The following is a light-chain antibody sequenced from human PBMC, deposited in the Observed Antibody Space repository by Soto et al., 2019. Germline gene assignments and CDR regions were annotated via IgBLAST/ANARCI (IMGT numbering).Light chain of an antibody. J-gene: IGKJ2*02. Sequence: VLTQSPDILSLSPGQTATLSCRASESVDRYVAWYQQKVGQAPRLLIYDAFTRATGVAARFSGSGSATDFTLTICSLEPDDFAVYYCQQRARWPSTFGPGIKVEIK. V-gene: IGKV3-11*01. CDR3: QQRARWPST. CDR1: ESVDRY. CDR2: DAF.